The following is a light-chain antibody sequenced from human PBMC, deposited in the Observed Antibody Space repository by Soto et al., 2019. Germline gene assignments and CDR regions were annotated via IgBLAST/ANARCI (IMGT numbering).Light chain of an antibody. CDR1: QDISNY. J-gene: IGKJ3*01. Sequence: DIQMTQSPSFPSASVGDRVTITCQASQDISNYLNWYQQKPGKAPKLLIYDASNLETGVPSRFSGSGSGTDFIFSISSLQPEDFATYYCQQYDSLPLSFGPGTKVDIK. V-gene: IGKV1-33*01. CDR3: QQYDSLPLS. CDR2: DAS.